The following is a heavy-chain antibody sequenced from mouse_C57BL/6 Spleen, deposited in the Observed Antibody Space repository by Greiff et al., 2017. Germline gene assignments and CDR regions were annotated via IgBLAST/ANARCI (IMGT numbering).Heavy chain of an antibody. CDR2: IDPSGSET. D-gene: IGHD2-1*01. J-gene: IGHJ4*01. CDR1: GYTFTSYW. Sequence: QVQLQQPGAELVRPGSSVKLSCKASGYTFTSYWMHWVKQRPIQGLEWIGNIDPSGSETHYNQKFKDKATLTVDKSSSTAYMQLSSLTSEDSAVYCCARRGGNCDAMDYWGQGTSVTVSS. V-gene: IGHV1-52*01. CDR3: ARRGGNCDAMDY.